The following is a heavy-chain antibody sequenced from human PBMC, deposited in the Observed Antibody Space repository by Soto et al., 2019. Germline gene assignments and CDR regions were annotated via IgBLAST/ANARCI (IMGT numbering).Heavy chain of an antibody. Sequence: SETLSLTCAVSGGSISSSNWWSWVRQPPGKGLEWIGEIYHSGSTNYNPSLKSRVTISVDKSKNQFSLKLSSVTAADTAVYYCASVGRPPGIAVAGTVYWGQGTLVTVSS. D-gene: IGHD6-13*01. CDR2: IYHSGST. CDR3: ASVGRPPGIAVAGTVY. J-gene: IGHJ4*02. V-gene: IGHV4-4*02. CDR1: GGSISSSNW.